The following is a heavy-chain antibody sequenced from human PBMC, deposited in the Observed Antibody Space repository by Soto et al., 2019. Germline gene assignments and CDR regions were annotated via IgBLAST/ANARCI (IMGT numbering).Heavy chain of an antibody. J-gene: IGHJ4*02. Sequence: GGSLRLSCAASGFTFDDYAMHWVRQAPGKGLEWVSGISWNSGSIGYADSVKGRFTISRDNAKNSLYLQMNSLRAEDTALYYCAKDKSSIFGVVLYYFDYWGQGTLVTVSS. V-gene: IGHV3-9*01. D-gene: IGHD3-3*02. CDR2: ISWNSGSI. CDR3: AKDKSSIFGVVLYYFDY. CDR1: GFTFDDYA.